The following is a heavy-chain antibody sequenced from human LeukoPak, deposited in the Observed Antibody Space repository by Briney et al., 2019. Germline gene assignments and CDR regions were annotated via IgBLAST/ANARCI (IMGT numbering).Heavy chain of an antibody. CDR1: GFTFSSYW. D-gene: IGHD3-3*01. V-gene: IGHV3-7*01. J-gene: IGHJ4*02. Sequence: YPGGSLGLSCAASGFTFSSYWMSWVRQAPGKGLQWVANIKQDGSEKYYVDSVKGRFTISRDNAKNSLYLQMNSLRAEDTAVYYCARDRDFWSGYFDYWGQGTLVTVSS. CDR3: ARDRDFWSGYFDY. CDR2: IKQDGSEK.